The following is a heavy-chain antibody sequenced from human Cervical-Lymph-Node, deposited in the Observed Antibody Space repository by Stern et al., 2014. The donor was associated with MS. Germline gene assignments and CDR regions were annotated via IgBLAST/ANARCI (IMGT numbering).Heavy chain of an antibody. CDR3: TKGLGFS. D-gene: IGHD2/OR15-2a*01. Sequence: EDQLVESGGGLVQPGRSLKLSCSTSGFSFDDYAMSWFRQAPGKGLEWVGFIRNKTYGGTTEYAASVKGRFTISRDDSKSIAYLQMNILKTGDTAVYYCTKGLGFSWGQGTLVVVSS. CDR1: GFSFDDYA. V-gene: IGHV3-49*03. CDR2: IRNKTYGGTT. J-gene: IGHJ4*02.